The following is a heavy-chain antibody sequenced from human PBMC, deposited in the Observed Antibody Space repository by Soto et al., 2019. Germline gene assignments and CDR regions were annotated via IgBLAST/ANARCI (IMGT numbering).Heavy chain of an antibody. J-gene: IGHJ4*02. Sequence: SVKVSFKAFGYSFIEYYIHWVRQAPGQGLEWMGGIIPIFGTANYAQKFQGRVTITADESTSTAYMELSSLRSEDTAVYYCARGPWYSGSYCYFDYWGQGTLVTVSS. CDR2: IIPIFGTA. CDR1: GYSFIEYY. CDR3: ARGPWYSGSYCYFDY. D-gene: IGHD1-26*01. V-gene: IGHV1-69*13.